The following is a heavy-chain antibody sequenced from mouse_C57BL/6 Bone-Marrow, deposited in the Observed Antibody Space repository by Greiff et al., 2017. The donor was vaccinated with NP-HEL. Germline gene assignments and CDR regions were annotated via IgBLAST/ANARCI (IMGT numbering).Heavy chain of an antibody. CDR2: IYPGDGDT. Sequence: QVQLQQSGPELVKPGASVKISCKASGYAFSSSWMNWVKQRPGKGLEWIGRIYPGDGDTNYNGKFKGKATLTADKSSSTAYMQLSSLTSEDSAVYVCARAKAQASFAYWGQGTLVTVSA. CDR3: ARAKAQASFAY. J-gene: IGHJ3*01. V-gene: IGHV1-82*01. D-gene: IGHD3-2*02. CDR1: GYAFSSSW.